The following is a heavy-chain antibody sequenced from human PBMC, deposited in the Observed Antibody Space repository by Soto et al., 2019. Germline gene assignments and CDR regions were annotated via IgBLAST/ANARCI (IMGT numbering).Heavy chain of an antibody. CDR3: AKDRRVRDGLDV. CDR1: GFTFSNYG. CDR2: ISYDGSNK. D-gene: IGHD3-10*01. J-gene: IGHJ6*04. V-gene: IGHV3-30*18. Sequence: QVQLVESGGGVVQPGRSLRLYCAASGFTFSNYGVHWVRQAPGKGLEWVALISYDGSNKYYADSVKGRFTISRDNSKNTLYLQMISLRAEDTSVYYCAKDRRVRDGLDVWGKGTTVTGSS.